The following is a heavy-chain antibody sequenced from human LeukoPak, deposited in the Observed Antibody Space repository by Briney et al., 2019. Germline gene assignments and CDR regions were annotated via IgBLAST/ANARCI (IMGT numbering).Heavy chain of an antibody. Sequence: ASVKVSCKASGYTFTSYFMHWVRQAPGQGLEWMGWINPNSGGTNYAQKFQGRVTMTRDTSISTAYMELSRLRSDDTAVYYCARSPDMVRGEYWGQGTLVTVSS. CDR2: INPNSGGT. CDR3: ARSPDMVRGEY. J-gene: IGHJ4*02. D-gene: IGHD3-10*01. CDR1: GYTFTSYF. V-gene: IGHV1-2*02.